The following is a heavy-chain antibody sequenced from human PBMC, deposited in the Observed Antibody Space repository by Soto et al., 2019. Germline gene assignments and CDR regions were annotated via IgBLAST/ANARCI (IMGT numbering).Heavy chain of an antibody. CDR3: ARSYSGTFYGYDT. CDR2: VFYTGST. D-gene: IGHD1-26*01. Sequence: SETLSLTCTVSGGSISSYHWSWIRQSPGKGLEWIGYVFYTGSTKYNPALKRRVTISVDTSKNQFSLKLSSVSAADTGLYYCARSYSGTFYGYDTWGQGTLVTVSS. J-gene: IGHJ5*02. V-gene: IGHV4-59*01. CDR1: GGSISSYH.